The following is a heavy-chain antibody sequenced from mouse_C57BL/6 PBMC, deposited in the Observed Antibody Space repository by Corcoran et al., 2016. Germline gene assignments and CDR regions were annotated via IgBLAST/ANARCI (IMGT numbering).Heavy chain of an antibody. CDR1: GYAFSSYW. CDR2: IYPGDGDT. Sequence: QVQLQQSGAELLKPGASVKISCKASGYAFSSYWMNWVKQRPGKGLEWIGQIYPGDGDTNYNGKFKGKATLTADKSSSTAYMQLSSLTYEDSAVYCCAREGVDYPWFAYWGQGTLVTVAA. CDR3: AREGVDYPWFAY. J-gene: IGHJ3*01. V-gene: IGHV1-80*01. D-gene: IGHD2-4*01.